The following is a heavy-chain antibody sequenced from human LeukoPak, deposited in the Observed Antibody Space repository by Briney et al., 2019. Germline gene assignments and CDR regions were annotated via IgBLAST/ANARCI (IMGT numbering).Heavy chain of an antibody. V-gene: IGHV4-34*01. CDR1: GGSFSGYY. D-gene: IGHD3-16*02. Sequence: PSETLSLTCAVYGGSFSGYYWSWIRQPPGKGLEWIGEINHIGSTNYNPSLKSRVTISVDTSKNQFSLKLSSVTAADTAVYYCARGRRNDYVWGSYRSGYFDYWGQGTLVTVSS. CDR3: ARGRRNDYVWGSYRSGYFDY. J-gene: IGHJ4*02. CDR2: INHIGST.